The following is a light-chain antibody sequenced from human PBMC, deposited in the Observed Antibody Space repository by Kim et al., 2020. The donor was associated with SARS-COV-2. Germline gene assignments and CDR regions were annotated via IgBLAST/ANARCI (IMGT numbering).Light chain of an antibody. V-gene: IGKV1-5*03. CDR3: QQYGSYWT. J-gene: IGKJ1*01. CDR1: QGISRS. Sequence: ASVGDRVTITCRARQGISRSLAWYQQKLGEPPKLLIFQAYSLESGVPSRYSGSGSGTEFTLTISSLQPDDCATYYCQQYGSYWTFGQGTKVDIK. CDR2: QAY.